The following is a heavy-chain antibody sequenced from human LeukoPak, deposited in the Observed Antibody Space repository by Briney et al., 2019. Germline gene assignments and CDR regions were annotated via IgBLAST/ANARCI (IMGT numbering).Heavy chain of an antibody. Sequence: GGSLRLSCAASGFIFSNYGMSWVRQAPGKGLEWVSAIRGNAGTTYYADSAKGRFTIFRDNSKNTLYLQMNSLRVEDTAIYYRAKGHGDSSGYYYFDSWGQGTLVTVSS. CDR1: GFIFSNYG. CDR2: IRGNAGTT. J-gene: IGHJ4*02. CDR3: AKGHGDSSGYYYFDS. D-gene: IGHD3-22*01. V-gene: IGHV3-23*01.